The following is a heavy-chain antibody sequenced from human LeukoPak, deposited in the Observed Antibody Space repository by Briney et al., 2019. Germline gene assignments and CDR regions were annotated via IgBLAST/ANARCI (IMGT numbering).Heavy chain of an antibody. CDR2: ISGDSRNR. D-gene: IGHD3-10*01. Sequence: GGSLRLSCAASGFTFSSYSMNWVRQAPGKGLEWVSAISGDSRNRFHADSVKGRFTISRDNSKDTLYLQMDSLRVEDTAIYYCAREFYVGEFISLDYWGQGTLVTVFS. CDR3: AREFYVGEFISLDY. V-gene: IGHV3-23*01. CDR1: GFTFSSYS. J-gene: IGHJ4*02.